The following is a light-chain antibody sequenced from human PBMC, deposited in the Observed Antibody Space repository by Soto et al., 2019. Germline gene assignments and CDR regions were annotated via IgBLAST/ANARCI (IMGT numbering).Light chain of an antibody. Sequence: IQMTQSPSTLSSSLGDRVTITCRASQSISSWLAWYQQKPGKAPKVLIYDASSLESGVPSRFSGSGSGTELSLTISRLKPEDFATYYCQQYNHYWTFGQGTKVE. CDR1: QSISSW. J-gene: IGKJ1*01. CDR3: QQYNHYWT. V-gene: IGKV1-5*01. CDR2: DAS.